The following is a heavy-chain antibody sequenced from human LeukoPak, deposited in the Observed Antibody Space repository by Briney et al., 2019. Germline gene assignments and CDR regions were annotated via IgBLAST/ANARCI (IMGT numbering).Heavy chain of an antibody. V-gene: IGHV1-69*04. CDR3: ARAHYGSGSYSDY. D-gene: IGHD3-10*01. CDR1: GGTFSSYA. Sequence: SVKVSCKASGGTFSSYAISWVRQAPGQGLEWMGRIIPILGIANYAQKFQGRVTITADKSTSTAYMELSSLRSEDTAVYYCARAHYGSGSYSDYWGQGTLVTVPS. CDR2: IIPILGIA. J-gene: IGHJ4*02.